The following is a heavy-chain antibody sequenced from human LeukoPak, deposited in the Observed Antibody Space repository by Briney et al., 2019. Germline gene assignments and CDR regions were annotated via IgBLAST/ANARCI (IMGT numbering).Heavy chain of an antibody. J-gene: IGHJ5*02. Sequence: SETLSLTCTVSGYSIRSDSYWGWIRQRPGKGLEWLGTIFHSGGTYYNRSLKSRVTISVDTSKNQFSLKLSSVTAADTAVYYCAIRPYHYYGSGNNWFDPWGQGTLVTVSS. CDR1: GYSIRSDSY. CDR3: AIRPYHYYGSGNNWFDP. V-gene: IGHV4-38-2*02. CDR2: IFHSGGT. D-gene: IGHD3-10*01.